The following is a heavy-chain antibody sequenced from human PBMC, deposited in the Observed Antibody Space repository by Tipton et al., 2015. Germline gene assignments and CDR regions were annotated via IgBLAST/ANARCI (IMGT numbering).Heavy chain of an antibody. CDR3: AREYRGYCSSTRCHSHPDYYYGMDV. D-gene: IGHD2-2*01. V-gene: IGHV3-7*01. CDR1: RFTFNNYW. Sequence: GSLRLSCAASRFTFNNYWLTWVRQAPGKGLEWVASIKQDGSEKYYVDSVKGRFTISRDNAKNSLYLQMNSLRAEDTAVYFCAREYRGYCSSTRCHSHPDYYYGMDVWGQGTTVTVSS. J-gene: IGHJ6*02. CDR2: IKQDGSEK.